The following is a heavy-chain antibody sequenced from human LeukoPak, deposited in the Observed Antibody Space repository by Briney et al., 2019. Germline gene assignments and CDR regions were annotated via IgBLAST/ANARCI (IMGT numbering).Heavy chain of an antibody. V-gene: IGHV4-59*06. CDR1: GGSISSHY. J-gene: IGHJ4*02. D-gene: IGHD3-3*01. CDR2: IYYSGSA. Sequence: SETLSLTCTVSGGSISSHYWSWIRQHPEKGLEWIGYIYYSGSAYYNPSLKGRVTVSIDTTKNQFSLRLSSVTAADTAVYYCARADFRRGYFASFDYWGQGTLVTVSS. CDR3: ARADFRRGYFASFDY.